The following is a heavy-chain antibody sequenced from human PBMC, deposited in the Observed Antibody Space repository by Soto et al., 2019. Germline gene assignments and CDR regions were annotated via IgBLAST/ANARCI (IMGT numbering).Heavy chain of an antibody. J-gene: IGHJ4*02. V-gene: IGHV3-49*04. Sequence: GGSLRLSCTTSGFTFADHGMSWVRQAPGKGLVWLGFIRSGRYGATTEYAASVKGRFTVSRDDSKNIAYLQLNNLHTEDTGVYYCTRAPLRCSGGSCYSTDSWGRGTQVTSPQ. CDR1: GFTFADHG. CDR3: TRAPLRCSGGSCYSTDS. CDR2: IRSGRYGATT. D-gene: IGHD2-15*01.